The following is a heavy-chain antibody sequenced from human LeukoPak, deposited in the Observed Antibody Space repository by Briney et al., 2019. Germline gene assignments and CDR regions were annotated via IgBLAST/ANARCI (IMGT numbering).Heavy chain of an antibody. CDR2: IIPIFGTA. D-gene: IGHD2-2*01. CDR1: GGTLSSYA. V-gene: IGHV1-69*05. CDR3: ARDIVVVPAAMSGLPSAFDI. J-gene: IGHJ3*02. Sequence: SVKVSCKASGGTLSSYAISWVRQAPGQGLEWMGGIIPIFGTANYAQKFQGRVTITTDESTSTAYMELSSLRSEDTAVYYCARDIVVVPAAMSGLPSAFDIWGQGTMVTVSS.